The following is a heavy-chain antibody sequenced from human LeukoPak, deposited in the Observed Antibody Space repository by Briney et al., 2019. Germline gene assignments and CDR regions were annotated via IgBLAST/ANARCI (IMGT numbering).Heavy chain of an antibody. Sequence: SETLSLTCAVYGGSFSGYYWSWIRQPPGKGLEWIGEINHSGSTNYNPSPKSRVTISVDMSKNQISLKLSSVTAADTAVYYRARDIHGDHFDYWGQGTLVTVSS. V-gene: IGHV4-34*01. CDR1: GGSFSGYY. J-gene: IGHJ4*02. CDR3: ARDIHGDHFDY. CDR2: INHSGST. D-gene: IGHD4-17*01.